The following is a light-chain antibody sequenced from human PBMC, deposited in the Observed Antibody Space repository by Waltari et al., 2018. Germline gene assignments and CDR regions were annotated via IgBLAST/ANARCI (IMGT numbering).Light chain of an antibody. CDR1: QSVLYSSNNKNY. J-gene: IGKJ2*01. V-gene: IGKV4-1*01. CDR2: WAS. CDR3: QQYYDTPYT. Sequence: DIVMTQSPDSLAVSLGERAAINCKSSQSVLYSSNNKNYLAWYQQKPGQPPKLLIYWASTQGSGVPDRFSGSGSGTDFTLTISSLQAEDVAVYYYQQYYDTPYTFGQGTKLEIK.